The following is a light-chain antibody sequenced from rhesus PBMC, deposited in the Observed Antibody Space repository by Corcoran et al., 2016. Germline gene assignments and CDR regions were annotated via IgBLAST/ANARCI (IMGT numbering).Light chain of an antibody. Sequence: DIQMTQSPSSLSASVGDTVTLTCRASQSISNWLAWYQQKPGKAPNLLVYKASNLQSGVPSGFSGSGSGTDLTLTISNLQSEDFATYYCQQFNDSPLTFGGGTKVEVK. CDR3: QQFNDSPLT. J-gene: IGKJ4*01. CDR2: KAS. CDR1: QSISNW. V-gene: IGKV1-22*01.